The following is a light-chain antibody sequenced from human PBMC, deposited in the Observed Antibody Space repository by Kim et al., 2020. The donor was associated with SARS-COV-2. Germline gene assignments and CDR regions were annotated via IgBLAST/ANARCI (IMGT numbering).Light chain of an antibody. CDR3: YSAADNAWV. V-gene: IGLV3-27*01. CDR1: VLAKKY. CDR2: KDN. Sequence: SYELTQPSSVSVSPGQTARITCSGDVLAKKYARWFQQKPGQAPVLVIYKDNERPSGIPERFSGSSSGTTVTLTISGAQVEDEADYYCYSAADNAWVFGGGTKVTVL. J-gene: IGLJ3*02.